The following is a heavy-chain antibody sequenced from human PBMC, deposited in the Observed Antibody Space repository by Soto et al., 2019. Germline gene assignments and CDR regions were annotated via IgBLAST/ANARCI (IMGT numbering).Heavy chain of an antibody. J-gene: IGHJ6*02. V-gene: IGHV3-30*18. CDR1: GFTFRSYG. CDR3: AKAYLALVRNSVVPAFDYYYYGMDV. D-gene: IGHD2-2*01. CDR2: TSYDGSNK. Sequence: QVQLVESGGGVVQPGRSLRLSCAASGFTFRSYGMHWVRQAPGKGLEWVAVTSYDGSNKYYADSVKGRFTISRDNSKNTLYLQMNSMRAEDTAVYYCAKAYLALVRNSVVPAFDYYYYGMDVWGQGTTVTVSS.